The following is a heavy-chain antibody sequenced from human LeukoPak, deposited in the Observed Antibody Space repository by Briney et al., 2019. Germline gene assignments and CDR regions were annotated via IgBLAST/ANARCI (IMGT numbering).Heavy chain of an antibody. CDR1: GFTFTDYW. Sequence: GGSLRLSCAASGFTFTDYWMNWVRQAPGKGLVWVSRSNSDESSTSYADSVKGRFTISRDNAKKTVYLQMNSLRVEDTAIYYCTRHYGTGFYGMDVWGQGTTVTVSS. CDR2: SNSDESST. V-gene: IGHV3-74*01. D-gene: IGHD3-10*01. J-gene: IGHJ6*02. CDR3: TRHYGTGFYGMDV.